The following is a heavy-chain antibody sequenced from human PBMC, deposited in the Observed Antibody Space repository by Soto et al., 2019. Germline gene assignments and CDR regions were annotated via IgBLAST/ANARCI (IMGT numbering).Heavy chain of an antibody. CDR2: ISAYNGNT. V-gene: IGHV1-18*01. D-gene: IGHD3-16*02. Sequence: ASVKVSCKASGYTFTSYGISWVRQAPGQGLEWMGWISAYNGNTNYAQKLQGRVTMTTDTSTSTAYMELRSLRSDDTAVYYCARGAIMITLGGVIVSYNWLDPWGQGTLVTVSS. CDR1: GYTFTSYG. CDR3: ARGAIMITLGGVIVSYNWLDP. J-gene: IGHJ5*02.